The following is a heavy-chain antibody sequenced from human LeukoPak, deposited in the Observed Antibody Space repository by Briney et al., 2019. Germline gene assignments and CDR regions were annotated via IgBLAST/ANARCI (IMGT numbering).Heavy chain of an antibody. CDR3: ARAETLAAIYFDF. Sequence: SETLSLTCSVSGGSISPYYWSWFRQPPGKGLEWIGYILHSGITTYNPSLKSRVTISLDSSKNQFFLRLTSVTAADTAMYYCARAETLAAIYFDFWGQGSLVTVSS. D-gene: IGHD6-25*01. J-gene: IGHJ4*02. CDR2: ILHSGIT. CDR1: GGSISPYY. V-gene: IGHV4-59*01.